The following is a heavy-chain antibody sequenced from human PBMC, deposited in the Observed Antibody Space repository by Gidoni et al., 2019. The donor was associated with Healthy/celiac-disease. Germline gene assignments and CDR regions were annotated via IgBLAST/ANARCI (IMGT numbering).Heavy chain of an antibody. CDR2: IKQDGSEK. Sequence: EVQLVESGGGLVQPGGSLRLSCAASGFTFSSYWMSWVRQAPGKGLEGGANIKQDGSEKYYVDSVKGRFTISRDNAKNSLYLQMNSLRAEDTAVYYCARDGRGGRFLEWLADYYYYYMDVWGKGTTVTVSS. CDR3: ARDGRGGRFLEWLADYYYYYMDV. V-gene: IGHV3-7*01. CDR1: GFTFSSYW. J-gene: IGHJ6*03. D-gene: IGHD3-3*01.